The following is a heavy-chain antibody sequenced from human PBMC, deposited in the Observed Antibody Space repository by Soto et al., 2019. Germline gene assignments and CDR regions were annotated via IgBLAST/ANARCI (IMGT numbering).Heavy chain of an antibody. D-gene: IGHD5-12*01. J-gene: IGHJ5*02. CDR2: ISYDGSNK. V-gene: IGHV3-30-3*01. CDR3: ARDRGGFNWFDP. CDR1: GFTFSSYA. Sequence: QVQLVESGGGVVQPGRSLRLSCAASGFTFSSYAMHWVRQAPGKGLEWVAVISYDGSNKYYADSVKGRFTISRENSKNTLYLQMNSLRAEDTAVYYCARDRGGFNWFDPWGQGTLVTVSS.